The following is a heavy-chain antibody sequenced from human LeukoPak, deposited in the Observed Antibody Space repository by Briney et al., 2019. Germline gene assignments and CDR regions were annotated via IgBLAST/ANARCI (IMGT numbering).Heavy chain of an antibody. CDR3: ARDITIFGVVYYYYMDV. CDR2: IYTSGST. Sequence: PSPTLSPTCPLAAASISSYYTGWIRHHPGKWLGWIGYIYTSGSTNYNPSLKSRVTISVDTSKNQFSLMLSSVTAADTAVYYCARDITIFGVVYYYYMDVWGKGTTVTVSS. D-gene: IGHD3-3*01. CDR1: AASISSYY. V-gene: IGHV4-4*09. J-gene: IGHJ6*03.